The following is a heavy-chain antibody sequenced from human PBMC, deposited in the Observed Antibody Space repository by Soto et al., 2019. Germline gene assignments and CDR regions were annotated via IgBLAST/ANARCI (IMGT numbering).Heavy chain of an antibody. CDR2: IKSKTDGGTT. Sequence: EVQLVESGGGLVKPGGSLRLSCAASGFTFSNAWMSWVRQAPGKGLEWVGRIKSKTDGGTTDYAAPVKGRFTISRDDSKNTLYLQMNSLKTEDTAVYYCTTDALYCSGGSCSAFDIWGQGTMVTVSS. CDR1: GFTFSNAW. CDR3: TTDALYCSGGSCSAFDI. J-gene: IGHJ3*02. V-gene: IGHV3-15*01. D-gene: IGHD2-15*01.